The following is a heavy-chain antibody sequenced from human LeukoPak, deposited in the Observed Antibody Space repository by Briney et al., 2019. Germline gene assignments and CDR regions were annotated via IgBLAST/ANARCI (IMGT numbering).Heavy chain of an antibody. Sequence: GGSLRLSCAASGFTFSSYAMSWVRQAPGKGLECVSAISGSAGSTYYADSVKGRFTISRDNSENTLYLQMNSLRAEDSAVYYCAKVAGYSYGFPNWFDPWGQGALVTVSS. D-gene: IGHD5-18*01. CDR2: ISGSAGST. V-gene: IGHV3-23*01. CDR3: AKVAGYSYGFPNWFDP. CDR1: GFTFSSYA. J-gene: IGHJ5*02.